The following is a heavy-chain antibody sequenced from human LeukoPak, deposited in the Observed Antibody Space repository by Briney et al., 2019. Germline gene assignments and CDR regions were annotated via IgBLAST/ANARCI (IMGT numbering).Heavy chain of an antibody. CDR3: ARSRAYDILTGYYHLFDY. D-gene: IGHD3-9*01. CDR1: GYTFTSYG. V-gene: IGHV1-18*01. Sequence: ASVKVSCKASGYTFTSYGISWVRQAPGQGLEWMGWISAYNGNTNYAQKLQGRVTMTTDTSTSTAYMELRSLRFDDTAVYYCARSRAYDILTGYYHLFDYWGQGTLVTVSS. CDR2: ISAYNGNT. J-gene: IGHJ4*02.